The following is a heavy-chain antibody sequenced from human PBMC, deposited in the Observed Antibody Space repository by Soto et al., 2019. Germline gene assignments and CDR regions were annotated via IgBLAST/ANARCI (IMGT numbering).Heavy chain of an antibody. CDR3: ATGGGGGGY. V-gene: IGHV3-53*01. CDR2: IYSGGYT. D-gene: IGHD3-10*01. CDR1: GFTVSNNY. J-gene: IGHJ4*02. Sequence: EVQLVESGGGLIQPGGSLRLSCAVSGFTVSNNYMSWVRQAPGKGLEGVSVIYSGGYTAYGDSVKGRFTISRDNSKNTLYLKRNGRRPDAPAVYYGATGGGGGGYWGQGTLVTVSS.